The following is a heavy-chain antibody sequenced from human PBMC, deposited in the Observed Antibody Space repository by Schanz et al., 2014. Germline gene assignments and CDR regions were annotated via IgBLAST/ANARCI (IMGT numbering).Heavy chain of an antibody. CDR3: VRVPSRDVSFDL. J-gene: IGHJ2*01. Sequence: QVQLVQSGAEVKKPGSSVKVSCTASGGTFNSYTISWVRQAPGQGLEWLGWIRPDNGHTTYSQKVRDRVIFTTDTSANTAYMELRSLRSDDTAHYYCVRVPSRDVSFDLWGRGTLVTVSS. CDR2: IRPDNGHT. V-gene: IGHV1-18*01. D-gene: IGHD3-16*01. CDR1: GGTFNSYT.